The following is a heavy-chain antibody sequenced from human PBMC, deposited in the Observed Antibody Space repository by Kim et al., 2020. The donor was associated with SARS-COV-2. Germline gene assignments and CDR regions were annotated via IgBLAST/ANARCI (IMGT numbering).Heavy chain of an antibody. CDR2: IRSKAYGGTT. Sequence: GGSLRLSCTASGFTFGDYAMSWFRQAPGKGLEWVGFIRSKAYGGTTEYSASVKGRFTISRDDSKSIAYLQMNSLKTEDTAVYYCTRDRYSYCYLFGNAALWYWGQGTLVTVSS. J-gene: IGHJ4*02. V-gene: IGHV3-49*03. CDR3: TRDRYSYCYLFGNAALWY. D-gene: IGHD5-18*01. CDR1: GFTFGDYA.